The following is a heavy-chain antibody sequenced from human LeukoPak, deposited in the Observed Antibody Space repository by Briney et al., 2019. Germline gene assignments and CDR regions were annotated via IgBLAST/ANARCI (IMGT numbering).Heavy chain of an antibody. CDR2: ISYDGSNK. D-gene: IGHD1-26*01. V-gene: IGHV3-30-3*01. CDR1: GFTFSSYA. Sequence: GRSLRLSCAASGFTFSSYAMHWVRQAPGKGLEWVAVISYDGSNKYYADSVKGRFTISRDNSKNTLYLQMNSLGAEDTAVYYCARDGFGVVGATSLVFGFDYWGQGTLVTVSS. CDR3: ARDGFGVVGATSLVFGFDY. J-gene: IGHJ4*02.